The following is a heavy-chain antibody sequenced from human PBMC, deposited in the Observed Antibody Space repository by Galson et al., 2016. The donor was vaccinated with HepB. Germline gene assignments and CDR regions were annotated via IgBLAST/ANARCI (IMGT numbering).Heavy chain of an antibody. V-gene: IGHV3-53*01. Sequence: SLRLSCAVSGLSVRFKYMTWVRQAPGQGLEWVSMIYTGGSTDYADSVKGRFTISRDTSKNTLYLQINNLRAEDTAVYYCATRDFGNFPYFDYWGQGTLVTVSS. J-gene: IGHJ4*02. D-gene: IGHD4-11*01. CDR3: ATRDFGNFPYFDY. CDR2: IYTGGST. CDR1: GLSVRFKY.